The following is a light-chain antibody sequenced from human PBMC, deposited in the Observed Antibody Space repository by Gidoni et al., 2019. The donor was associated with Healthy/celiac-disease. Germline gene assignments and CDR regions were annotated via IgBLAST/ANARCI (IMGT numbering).Light chain of an antibody. CDR1: QSVSSSY. J-gene: IGKJ4*01. CDR2: GAS. Sequence: EIVLTQSPGPLSLSPGERATLSCRASQSVSSSYLAWYQQKPGQAPRLLIYGASSRATGIPDRFSGSGSGTDFTLTISRLEPEDFAVYYCQQYGSSPPVTFGGGTKVEIK. V-gene: IGKV3-20*01. CDR3: QQYGSSPPVT.